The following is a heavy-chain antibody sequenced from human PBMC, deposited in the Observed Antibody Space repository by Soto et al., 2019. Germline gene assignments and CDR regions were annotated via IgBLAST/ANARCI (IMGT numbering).Heavy chain of an antibody. CDR3: ARGLFYDILTGGFDY. V-gene: IGHV3-33*01. D-gene: IGHD3-9*01. J-gene: IGHJ4*02. CDR2: ILYDGSNK. CDR1: GLTFSNYA. Sequence: QVQLVESGGGVVQPGRSLRLSCAASGLTFSNYAFHWVRQAPGKGLEWVSFILYDGSNKYYGDSVKGRFTISRDNSKNTLYLQMNSLRAEDTAVYYCARGLFYDILTGGFDYWGQGTLVTVSS.